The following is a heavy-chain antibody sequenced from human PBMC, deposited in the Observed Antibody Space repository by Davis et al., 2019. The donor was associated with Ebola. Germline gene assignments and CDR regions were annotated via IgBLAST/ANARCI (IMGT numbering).Heavy chain of an antibody. V-gene: IGHV1-18*04. D-gene: IGHD3-3*01. CDR1: GYTFTSYG. Sequence: ASVKVSCKASGYTFTSYGISWVRQAPGQGLEWMGWISAYNGNTNYAQKLQGRVTMTTDTSTSTAYMELRSLRSDDTAVYYCARGSIRTYDFWSGVWFDPWGQGTLVTVSS. CDR2: ISAYNGNT. J-gene: IGHJ5*02. CDR3: ARGSIRTYDFWSGVWFDP.